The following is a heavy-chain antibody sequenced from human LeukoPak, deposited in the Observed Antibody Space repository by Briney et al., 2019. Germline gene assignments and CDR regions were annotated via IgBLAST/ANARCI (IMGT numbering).Heavy chain of an antibody. CDR1: GGSISSYY. CDR3: ARTADDFDSYYFDY. J-gene: IGHJ4*02. D-gene: IGHD3-9*01. V-gene: IGHV4-4*07. Sequence: SETLSLTCTVSGGSISSYYWSWIRQPAGKGLEWIGRIYTSGSTNYNPSLKSRVTISVDTSKNQFSLKLSSVTAADTAVYYCARTADDFDSYYFDYWGQGTLVTVSS. CDR2: IYTSGST.